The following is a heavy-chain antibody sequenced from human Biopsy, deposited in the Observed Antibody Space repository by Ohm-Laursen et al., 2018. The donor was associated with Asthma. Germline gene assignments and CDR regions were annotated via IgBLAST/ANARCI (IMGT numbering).Heavy chain of an antibody. Sequence: PSETLSLTCTASGGSISSGGYYWSWIRQHPGKGLEWIGYIYYSGSTYYNPSLKSRVTISVDTSKNQFSLKLSSVTAADTAVYYCAKDKRYSGSYFDYWGQGTLVTVSS. CDR1: GGSISSGGYY. CDR3: AKDKRYSGSYFDY. V-gene: IGHV4-31*03. D-gene: IGHD1-26*01. CDR2: IYYSGST. J-gene: IGHJ4*02.